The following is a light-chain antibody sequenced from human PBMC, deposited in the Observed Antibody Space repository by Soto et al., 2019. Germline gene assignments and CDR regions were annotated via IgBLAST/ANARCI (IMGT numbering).Light chain of an antibody. CDR3: QQYNSYPWT. V-gene: IGKV3-15*01. J-gene: IGKJ1*01. Sequence: EIVLTQSPATLSVSPGERATLSCRASQSVSSNLAWYQQKPGQAPSLLIYGASTRATGTPARFSGSGSGTEFTLTISSLQPDDFATYYCQQYNSYPWTFGQGTKVDIK. CDR2: GAS. CDR1: QSVSSN.